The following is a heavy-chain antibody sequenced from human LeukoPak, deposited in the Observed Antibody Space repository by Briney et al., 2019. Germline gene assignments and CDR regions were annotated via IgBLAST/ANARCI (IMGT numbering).Heavy chain of an antibody. CDR1: EFTFDNYA. CDR3: AKGGPTGSNYFDF. D-gene: IGHD1-26*01. CDR2: ISGSGYYS. V-gene: IGHV3-23*01. J-gene: IGHJ4*02. Sequence: GGSLRLSCAASEFTFDNYAMSWVRQAPGKGLEWVSVISGSGYYSYYADSVKDRFTVSRDNSKTTLYSQMNSLRADDTAVYYCAKGGPTGSNYFDFWGQGTLVTVSS.